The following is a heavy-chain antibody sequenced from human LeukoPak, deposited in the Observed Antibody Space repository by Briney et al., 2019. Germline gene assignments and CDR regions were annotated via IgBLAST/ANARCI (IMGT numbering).Heavy chain of an antibody. V-gene: IGHV1-46*01. J-gene: IGHJ5*02. CDR1: GYTFTGYY. Sequence: ASVKVSCKASGYTFTGYYMHWMRQAPGQGLEWMGLINPSGGGTNYAQKFQGRVTMTRDMSTSTVYMELSSLRSEDTAVYYCARGVHVRTYDSNHNRFDPWGQGTLVTVSS. D-gene: IGHD3-22*01. CDR2: INPSGGGT. CDR3: ARGVHVRTYDSNHNRFDP.